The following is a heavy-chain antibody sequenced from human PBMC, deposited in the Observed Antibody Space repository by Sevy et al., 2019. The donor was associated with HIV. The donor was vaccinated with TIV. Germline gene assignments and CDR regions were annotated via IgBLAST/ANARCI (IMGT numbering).Heavy chain of an antibody. D-gene: IGHD5-12*01. CDR1: GYTFTSYA. CDR2: INAGNGNT. Sequence: ASVKVSCKASGYTFTSYAMHWVRQAPGQRLEWMGWINAGNGNTKYSQKFQGRVTITRDTSASTAYMELSSLRSEDTAVYYCAGEGYSGYARAGGVDYWGQGTLVTVSS. CDR3: AGEGYSGYARAGGVDY. J-gene: IGHJ4*02. V-gene: IGHV1-3*01.